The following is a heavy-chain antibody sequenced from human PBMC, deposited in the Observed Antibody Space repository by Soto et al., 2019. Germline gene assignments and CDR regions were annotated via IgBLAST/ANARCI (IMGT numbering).Heavy chain of an antibody. CDR1: GLTFRSYW. J-gene: IGHJ4*02. D-gene: IGHD2-21*01. Sequence: EVQLVESGGGLVQPGESLRLSCAASGLTFRSYWMHWVRQAPGKGLVWVSRINTDGSVAMYVDSVKGRFTISRDNANNTLFLHMNSLRAEDTAVYYCVRDMQLWRFDSGGQGTLFTVSS. CDR2: INTDGSVA. CDR3: VRDMQLWRFDS. V-gene: IGHV3-74*03.